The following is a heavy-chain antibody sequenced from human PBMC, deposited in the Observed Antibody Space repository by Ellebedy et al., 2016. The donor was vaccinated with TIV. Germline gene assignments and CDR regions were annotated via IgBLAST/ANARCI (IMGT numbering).Heavy chain of an antibody. J-gene: IGHJ4*02. Sequence: MPSETLSLTCTVSGDSITPYCWSWIRQPPGEGLEWIGYICDSGSTSYNPSLKSRITRSIDTFKKQFSLNLSSVTAADTAVYYCATYYGGRFDYWGQGALITVSS. CDR3: ATYYGGRFDY. V-gene: IGHV4-59*01. CDR2: ICDSGST. D-gene: IGHD4-23*01. CDR1: GDSITPYC.